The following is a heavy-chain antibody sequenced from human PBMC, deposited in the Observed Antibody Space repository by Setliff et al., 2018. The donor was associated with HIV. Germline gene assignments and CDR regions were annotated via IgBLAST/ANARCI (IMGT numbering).Heavy chain of an antibody. Sequence: PGGSLRLSCAASGFTFSTTWMYWVRQAPGKGLVWVSRINTDGSSTTYADSVKGRFTISRDNAKNTLYLQMNSLRAEDTAVYYCARARGTNWPFDYWGQGTLVTVSS. J-gene: IGHJ4*02. CDR2: INTDGSST. CDR1: GFTFSTTW. D-gene: IGHD1-1*01. V-gene: IGHV3-74*01. CDR3: ARARGTNWPFDY.